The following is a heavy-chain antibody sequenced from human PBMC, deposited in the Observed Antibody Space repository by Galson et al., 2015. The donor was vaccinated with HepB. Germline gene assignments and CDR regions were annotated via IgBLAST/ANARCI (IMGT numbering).Heavy chain of an antibody. J-gene: IGHJ5*02. D-gene: IGHD3-16*01. CDR1: GYTLTELS. CDR3: ARDLSSPDMLQPWLFDP. CDR2: FDPEDGET. Sequence: SVKVSCKVSGYTLTELSMHWVRQAPGKGLEWMGGFDPEDGETIYAQKFQGRVTMTEDTSTDTAYMELRSLRSDDTAVYYCARDLSSPDMLQPWLFDPWGQGTLVTVSS. V-gene: IGHV1-24*01.